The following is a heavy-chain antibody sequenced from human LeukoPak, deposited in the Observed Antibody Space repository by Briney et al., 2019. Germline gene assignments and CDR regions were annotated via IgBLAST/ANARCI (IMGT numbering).Heavy chain of an antibody. Sequence: GGSLRLSCAASGFTFSSYSMNWVRQAPGKGLEWVSSISSSSSYIYYADSVKGRFTISRDNAKNSLYLQMNSLRDEDTAVYYCATSLDYYGSGSYPHYFDYWGQGTLVTVSS. V-gene: IGHV3-21*01. CDR2: ISSSSSYI. CDR3: ATSLDYYGSGSYPHYFDY. CDR1: GFTFSSYS. J-gene: IGHJ4*02. D-gene: IGHD3-10*01.